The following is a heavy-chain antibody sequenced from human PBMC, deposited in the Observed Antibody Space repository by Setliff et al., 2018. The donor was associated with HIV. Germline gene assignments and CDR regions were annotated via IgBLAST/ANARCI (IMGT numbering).Heavy chain of an antibody. CDR2: LYVSGDT. Sequence: SETLSLTCYVTDDPISSYYWSCVRQPAGKGLEWVGRLYVSGDTNYNPSLKSRVTMSLDTSKKHFSLNLKTVTVADTAVYYCALTGHRLLRGYMDVWGKGTTVAVSS. J-gene: IGHJ6*03. V-gene: IGHV4-4*07. CDR3: ALTGHRLLRGYMDV. D-gene: IGHD2-15*01. CDR1: DDPISSYY.